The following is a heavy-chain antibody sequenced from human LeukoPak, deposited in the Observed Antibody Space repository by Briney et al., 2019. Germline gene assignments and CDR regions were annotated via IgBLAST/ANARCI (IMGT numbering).Heavy chain of an antibody. D-gene: IGHD4-17*01. J-gene: IGHJ1*01. Sequence: SETLSLTCAVYGGFYSAYSWSWIRQPPGKGLEWIGEFNHSGSTNSNPSLKSRVTISVDTSKNQFSLKLSSVTAADTAVYYCARVHYGDYAEFFQHWGQGTLVSVSS. V-gene: IGHV4-34*01. CDR2: FNHSGST. CDR1: GGFYSAYS. CDR3: ARVHYGDYAEFFQH.